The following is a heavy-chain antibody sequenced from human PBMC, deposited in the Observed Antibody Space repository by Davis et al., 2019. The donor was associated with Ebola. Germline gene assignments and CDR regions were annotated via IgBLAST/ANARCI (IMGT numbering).Heavy chain of an antibody. CDR1: GFTFSSYW. J-gene: IGHJ6*02. CDR3: ARGLLYYDSSGYYHPYYYGMDV. V-gene: IGHV3-7*01. D-gene: IGHD3-22*01. Sequence: GESLKISCAASGFTFSSYWMSWVRQAPGKGLEWVANIKQDGSEKYYVDSVKGRFTISRDNAKNSLYLQMNSLRAEDTAVYYCARGLLYYDSSGYYHPYYYGMDVWGQGTTVTVSS. CDR2: IKQDGSEK.